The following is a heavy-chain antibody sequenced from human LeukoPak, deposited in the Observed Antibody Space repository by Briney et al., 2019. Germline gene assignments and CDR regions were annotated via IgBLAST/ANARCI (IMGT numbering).Heavy chain of an antibody. CDR2: ISGSGGST. CDR3: AKVEAYYYGSGSYSPGYFQH. Sequence: GGSLRLSCAASGFTFSSYAMSWVRQAPGKGLEWVSAISGSGGSTYYADSVKGRFTISRDNSKNTLYLQMNSLRDEDTDVYYCAKVEAYYYGSGSYSPGYFQHWGQGTLVTVSS. D-gene: IGHD3-10*01. CDR1: GFTFSSYA. J-gene: IGHJ1*01. V-gene: IGHV3-23*01.